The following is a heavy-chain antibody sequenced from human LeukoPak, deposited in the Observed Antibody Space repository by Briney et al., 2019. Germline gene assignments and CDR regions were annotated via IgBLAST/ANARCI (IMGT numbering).Heavy chain of an antibody. CDR3: ARDKYDSSPFDY. Sequence: GGSLRLSCAASGFTFSSYGMHWVRQAPGKGLEWVANIKQDGSEKYYVDSVKGRFTISRDNAKNSLYLQMNSLRAEDTAVYYCARDKYDSSPFDYWGQGTLVTVSS. CDR2: IKQDGSEK. CDR1: GFTFSSYG. D-gene: IGHD3-22*01. J-gene: IGHJ4*02. V-gene: IGHV3-7*01.